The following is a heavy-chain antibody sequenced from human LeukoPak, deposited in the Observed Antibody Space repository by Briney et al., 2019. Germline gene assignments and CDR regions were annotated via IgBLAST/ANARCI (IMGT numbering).Heavy chain of an antibody. Sequence: PSQTLSLTCTVSGGSISSGSYYWSWIRQPAGKGLEWIGRIYTSGSTNYNPSLKSRVTISVDTSKNQFSLKLSSVTAADTAVCYCARDQQQLYADGAFDIWGQGTMVTVSS. J-gene: IGHJ3*02. V-gene: IGHV4-61*02. CDR1: GGSISSGSYY. CDR3: ARDQQQLYADGAFDI. D-gene: IGHD6-13*01. CDR2: IYTSGST.